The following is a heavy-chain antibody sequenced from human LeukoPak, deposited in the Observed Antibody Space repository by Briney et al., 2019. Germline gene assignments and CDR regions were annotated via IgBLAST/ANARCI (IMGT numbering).Heavy chain of an antibody. D-gene: IGHD3-9*01. Sequence: GGSLRLSCAASGFTFSSYGMSWVRQAPGKGLEWVSAISGSGGSTYYADSVKGRFTISRDNSKNTLYLQMNSLRAEDTAVYYCAKDKRYYDILTGYYNGPGTFDYWGQGTLVTVSS. J-gene: IGHJ4*02. CDR3: AKDKRYYDILTGYYNGPGTFDY. CDR1: GFTFSSYG. CDR2: ISGSGGST. V-gene: IGHV3-23*01.